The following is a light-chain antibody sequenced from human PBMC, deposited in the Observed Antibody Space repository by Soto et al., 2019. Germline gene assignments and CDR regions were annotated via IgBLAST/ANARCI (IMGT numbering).Light chain of an antibody. CDR1: QSISHW. V-gene: IGKV1-5*01. J-gene: IGKJ3*01. CDR3: QKSSGAPFT. CDR2: DAS. Sequence: DIQMTQSPSTLSASVGDRVTITCRASQSISHWLAWYQQKPGKAPKLLIYDASSLESGVPSRFSGSGSGTEFTLTINSLQPEDVATYYCQKSSGAPFTFGPGTKVDIK.